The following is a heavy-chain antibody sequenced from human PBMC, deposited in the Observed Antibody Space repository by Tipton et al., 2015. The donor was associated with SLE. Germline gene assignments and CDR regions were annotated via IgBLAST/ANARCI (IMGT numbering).Heavy chain of an antibody. CDR1: GGSISSSSYY. CDR3: ARGRYISGRGRFDP. CDR2: IYYSGST. Sequence: TLSLTCTVFGGSISSSSYYWGWIRQPPGKGLEWIGSIYYSGSTYYNPSLKSRVTISVDTSKNQFSLKLSSVTAADTAVYNCARGRYISGRGRFDPWGQGTLVTVSS. V-gene: IGHV4-39*01. J-gene: IGHJ5*02. D-gene: IGHD6-19*01.